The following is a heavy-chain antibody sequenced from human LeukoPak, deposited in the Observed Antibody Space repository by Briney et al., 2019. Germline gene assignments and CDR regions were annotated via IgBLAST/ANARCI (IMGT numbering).Heavy chain of an antibody. CDR2: ISGSGGQT. V-gene: IGHV3-23*01. Sequence: GGSLRLSCAASGFTFSSYEMSWVRQAPGKGPEWVSGISGSGGQTYCADSVKGRFAISRDNSKSTLYLQINSLRVDDTATYYCAREGPRGLAFDIWGQGTMVTVSS. CDR1: GFTFSSYE. CDR3: AREGPRGLAFDI. J-gene: IGHJ3*02.